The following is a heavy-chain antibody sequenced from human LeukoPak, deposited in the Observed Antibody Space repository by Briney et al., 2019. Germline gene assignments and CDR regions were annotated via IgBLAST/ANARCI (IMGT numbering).Heavy chain of an antibody. CDR3: ARVVAAAGTWFDP. CDR1: GYTFTGYY. CDR2: INPKSGGT. J-gene: IGHJ5*02. D-gene: IGHD6-13*01. Sequence: ASVKVSCKASGYTFTGYYIHWVRQAPGQGLEWMGWINPKSGGTNYAQKFQGRVTMTRDMSTSTAYMELSSLRSEDTAVYYCARVVAAAGTWFDPWGQGTLVTVSS. V-gene: IGHV1-2*02.